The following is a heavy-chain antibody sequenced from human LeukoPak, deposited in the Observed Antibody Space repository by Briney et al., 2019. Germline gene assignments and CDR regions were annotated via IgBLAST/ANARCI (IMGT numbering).Heavy chain of an antibody. V-gene: IGHV1-8*02. J-gene: IGHJ4*02. D-gene: IGHD6-13*01. Sequence: ASVKVSCKASGYTFTSYDINWVRRATGQGHEWMGWMNPNSGDTNYAQKFQGRVTMTTDTSTSTAYMELRSLRSDDTAVYYCARDSSIAAAGVVDYWGQGTLVTVSS. CDR1: GYTFTSYD. CDR3: ARDSSIAAAGVVDY. CDR2: MNPNSGDT.